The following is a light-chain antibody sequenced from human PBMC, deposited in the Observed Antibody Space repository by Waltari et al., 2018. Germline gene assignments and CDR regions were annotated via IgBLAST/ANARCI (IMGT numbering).Light chain of an antibody. CDR2: EVS. CDR1: NSDIGAYNY. CDR3: SSYAGSNGMV. Sequence: QSALTQPPSASGSPGQSVTISCTGTNSDIGAYNYVSWYQQYPGKAPRVVIYEVSQRPPGVPGRFSGSKAGNTASLTFSGLQAEDEAEYHCSSYAGSNGMVFGGGTKVTVL. V-gene: IGLV2-8*01. J-gene: IGLJ3*02.